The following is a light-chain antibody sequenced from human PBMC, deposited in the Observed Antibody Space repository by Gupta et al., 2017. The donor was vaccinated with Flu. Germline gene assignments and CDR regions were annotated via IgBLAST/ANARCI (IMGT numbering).Light chain of an antibody. CDR3: QVWDSSTDQWV. CDR2: EDR. Sequence: GQTARIPCGGDNIGRESVHWYQQKSGQAPVLVVYEDRFRPSGIPERFSGSNSANTATLTISRAEAGDEADHYCQVWDSSTDQWVFGGGTKVTVL. V-gene: IGLV3-21*02. CDR1: NIGRES. J-gene: IGLJ3*02.